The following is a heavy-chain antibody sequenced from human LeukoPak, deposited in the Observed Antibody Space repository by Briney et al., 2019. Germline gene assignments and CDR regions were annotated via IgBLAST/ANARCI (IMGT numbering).Heavy chain of an antibody. J-gene: IGHJ4*02. CDR3: VVLGYCSGGSCYGDY. V-gene: IGHV3-30*03. Sequence: QPGRSLRLSCAASGXTFSSYGMHWVRQAPGKGLEWVAVIPYDGSNKYYADSVKGRFTISRDNSKNTLYLQMNSLRAEDTAVYYCVVLGYCSGGSCYGDYWGQGTLVTVSS. D-gene: IGHD2-15*01. CDR1: GXTFSSYG. CDR2: IPYDGSNK.